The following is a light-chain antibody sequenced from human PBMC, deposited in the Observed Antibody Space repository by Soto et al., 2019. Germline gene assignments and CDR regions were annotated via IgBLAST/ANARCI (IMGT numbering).Light chain of an antibody. J-gene: IGKJ1*01. CDR3: QQYGSSGT. Sequence: GAVSLSTGERATLSCRASQSVSNNYLAWYQQKPGQAPRLLIYGASNRATGIPDRFSGSGSGADFTLTISRLEPDDFAVYYCQQYGSSGTFGQGTKVAIK. CDR1: QSVSNNY. CDR2: GAS. V-gene: IGKV3-20*01.